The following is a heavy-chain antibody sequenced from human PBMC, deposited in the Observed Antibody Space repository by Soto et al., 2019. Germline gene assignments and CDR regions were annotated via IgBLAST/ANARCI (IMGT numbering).Heavy chain of an antibody. Sequence: SESLSLTYTVSLGAISIYYWNWIRQPPGKGLEWIGYIYYSGSTNYNPSLKSRVTISVDTSKNQFSLKLSSVTAADTAVYYCARLSWTTGTIWFHPWGQGTLVTVSS. CDR2: IYYSGST. V-gene: IGHV4-59*08. D-gene: IGHD1-1*01. CDR1: LGAISIYY. J-gene: IGHJ5*02. CDR3: ARLSWTTGTIWFHP.